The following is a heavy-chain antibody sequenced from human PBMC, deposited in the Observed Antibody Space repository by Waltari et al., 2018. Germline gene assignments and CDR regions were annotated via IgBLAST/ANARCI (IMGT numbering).Heavy chain of an antibody. CDR3: VAAKEYYYDGSGDDAFET. CDR1: GYSMRSGYY. D-gene: IGHD3-22*01. Sequence: VQLQESGPGLAKSSETLSLTCDVSGYSMRSGYYWGWLRQHPRKGLEWIASIYQSGSSYYNPSLRSRVTISVDTSRNQFSLEMTSVTATDTATYYCVAAKEYYYDGSGDDAFETWGQGTLVTVSS. CDR2: IYQSGSS. V-gene: IGHV4-38-2*01. J-gene: IGHJ3*02.